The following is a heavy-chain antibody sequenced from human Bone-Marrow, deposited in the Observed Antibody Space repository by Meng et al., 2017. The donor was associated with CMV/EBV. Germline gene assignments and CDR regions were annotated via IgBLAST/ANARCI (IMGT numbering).Heavy chain of an antibody. V-gene: IGHV1-69*05. D-gene: IGHD3-16*01. CDR1: GGTFSSYA. CDR3: AREQIGGGHAFDT. CDR2: IIPIFGTA. J-gene: IGHJ3*02. Sequence: SVKVSCKASGGTFSSYAISWVRQAPGQGLEWMGGIIPIFGTANYAQKFQGRVTITTDESTSTAYMELSSLRSEDTAVYYCAREQIGGGHAFDTWGQGTLVTVSS.